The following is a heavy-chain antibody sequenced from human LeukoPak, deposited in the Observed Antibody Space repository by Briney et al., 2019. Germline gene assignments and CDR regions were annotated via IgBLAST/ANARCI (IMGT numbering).Heavy chain of an antibody. CDR3: ARRASYCSSTSCYSLDY. V-gene: IGHV1-18*01. CDR2: ISAYNGNT. Sequence: GASVKVSCKASGYTFTSYGISWVRQAPGQGLEWMGWISAYNGNTNYAQKLQGRVTMTTDTSTSTAYMELRSLRSDDTAVYYCARRASYCSSTSCYSLDYWGQGTLVTVSS. J-gene: IGHJ4*02. D-gene: IGHD2-2*02. CDR1: GYTFTSYG.